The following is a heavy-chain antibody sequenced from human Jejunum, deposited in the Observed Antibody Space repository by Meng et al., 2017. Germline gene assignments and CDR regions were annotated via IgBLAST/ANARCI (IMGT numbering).Heavy chain of an antibody. CDR3: ARSPQYYDSSGFAFDP. D-gene: IGHD3-22*01. CDR1: GGSISTSSYY. CDR2: IYYSGST. V-gene: IGHV4-39*01. Sequence: QLQLQESGPGLVKPSETLSLTCTVSGGSISTSSYYWGWFRQAPGKGREWSGNIYYSGSTYYNSSLKSRVTISVDTSKNQFSLTLSAVTAADTAVYYCARSPQYYDSSGFAFDPWGQGTLVTVSS. J-gene: IGHJ5*02.